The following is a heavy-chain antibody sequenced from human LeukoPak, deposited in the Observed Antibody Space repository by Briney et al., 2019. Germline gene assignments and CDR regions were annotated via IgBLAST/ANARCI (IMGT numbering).Heavy chain of an antibody. D-gene: IGHD3-16*01. CDR1: GYTFTGYY. V-gene: IGHV1-2*02. CDR3: ARDTAHKDAFDI. J-gene: IGHJ4*02. CDR2: INPNSGGT. Sequence: ASVKVSCKASGYTFTGYYMHWVRQAPGQGLEWMGWINPNSGGTNYAQKFQGRVTMTRDTSISTAYMELSRLRSGDTAVYYCARDTAHKDAFDIWGQGTLVTVSS.